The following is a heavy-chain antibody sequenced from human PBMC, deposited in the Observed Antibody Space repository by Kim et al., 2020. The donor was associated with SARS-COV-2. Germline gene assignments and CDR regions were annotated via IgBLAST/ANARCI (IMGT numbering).Heavy chain of an antibody. CDR1: GFTFKYFW. Sequence: GGSLRLSCRGSGFTFKYFWMNWVRQAPGKGLEWVANIKEDGTQKYYVDSVKGRFTISKDDANNLLYLQMSSLRVEDTALYYCLRHGWGLDYCGQGTLVTV. J-gene: IGHJ4*02. CDR2: IKEDGTQK. CDR3: LRHGWGLDY. D-gene: IGHD3-16*01. V-gene: IGHV3-7*01.